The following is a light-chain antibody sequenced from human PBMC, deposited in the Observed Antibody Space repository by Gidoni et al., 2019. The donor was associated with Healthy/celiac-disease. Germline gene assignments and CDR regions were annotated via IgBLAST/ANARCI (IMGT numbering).Light chain of an antibody. CDR2: YDI. CDR3: QVWDSSSDHPV. Sequence: SYVLTQPPSVSVAPGKTARITCGGNNLGSKSVHWYQQKPGQAPVLVIYYDIDRPSGIPERFSGTNSGNTATLTISRVEAGDEADYDCQVWDSSSDHPVFGGGTKRTVL. J-gene: IGLJ3*02. CDR1: NLGSKS. V-gene: IGLV3-21*04.